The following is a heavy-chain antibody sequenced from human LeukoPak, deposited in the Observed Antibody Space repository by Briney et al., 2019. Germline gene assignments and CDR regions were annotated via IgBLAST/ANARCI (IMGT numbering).Heavy chain of an antibody. V-gene: IGHV3-7*01. J-gene: IGHJ4*02. CDR1: GFTFSNFW. D-gene: IGHD3-10*01. CDR2: IKPTGSET. Sequence: GGSLRLTCAASGFTFSNFWMTWVRQAPGQGPEFLANIKPTGSETYYVDPVKGRFTISRDNAKNLLFMQMNSLRGEDTALYYCGGFGYEAAVDLWGRGTLVTVSS. CDR3: GGFGYEAAVDL.